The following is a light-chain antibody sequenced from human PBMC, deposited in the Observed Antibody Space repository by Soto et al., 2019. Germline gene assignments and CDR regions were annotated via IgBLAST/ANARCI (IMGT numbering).Light chain of an antibody. CDR1: QSVSSSY. J-gene: IGKJ2*01. CDR2: GAS. Sequence: EIVLTQSPGTLSLSPGERATLSCRASQSVSSSYLAWYQQKPGQAPRLLIYGASSRATGIPDRFSGSGSGTDFTLTISRLEPEDVAVYYCQQYGRSTTTFGQGTKLEIK. V-gene: IGKV3-20*01. CDR3: QQYGRSTTT.